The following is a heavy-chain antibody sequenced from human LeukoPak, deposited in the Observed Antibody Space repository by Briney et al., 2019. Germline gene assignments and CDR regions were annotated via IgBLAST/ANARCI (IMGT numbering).Heavy chain of an antibody. Sequence: PGRSLRLSCAASGFTFSSYGMHWVRQAPGKGLEWVAVISYDGSNKYYADSVKGRFIISRDNSKNTLYLQMNSLRAEDTAVYYCARVKLWLRYYYYGMDVWGKGTTVTVSS. V-gene: IGHV3-30*03. CDR3: ARVKLWLRYYYYGMDV. CDR1: GFTFSSYG. J-gene: IGHJ6*04. D-gene: IGHD5-18*01. CDR2: ISYDGSNK.